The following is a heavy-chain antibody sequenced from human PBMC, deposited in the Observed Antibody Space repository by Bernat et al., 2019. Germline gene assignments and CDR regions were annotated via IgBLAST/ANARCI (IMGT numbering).Heavy chain of an antibody. CDR2: ISSSSSYI. CDR1: GFTFSSYS. J-gene: IGHJ6*02. V-gene: IGHV3-21*01. D-gene: IGHD2-15*01. Sequence: EVQLVESGGGLVKPGGSLRLSCAASGFTFSSYSMNWVHQAPGKGLEWVSSISSSSSYIYYADSVKGRFTISRDNAKNSLYLQMNSLRAEDTAVYYCARPNLGYCSGGSCYRTYYYYGMDVWGQGTTVTVSS. CDR3: ARPNLGYCSGGSCYRTYYYYGMDV.